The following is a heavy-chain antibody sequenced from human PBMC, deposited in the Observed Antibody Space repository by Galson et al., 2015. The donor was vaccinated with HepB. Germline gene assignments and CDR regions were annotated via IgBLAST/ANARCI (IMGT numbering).Heavy chain of an antibody. Sequence: ETLSLTCTVSGYSISSGYSWGWIRQPPGKGLEWIGSIYYSGSTYYNPSLKSRVTISVDTSKNQFSLKLSSVTAADTAVYYCARGKLELRFLENEYYMDVWGKGTTVTVSS. V-gene: IGHV4-38-2*02. CDR2: IYYSGST. CDR3: ARGKLELRFLENEYYMDV. D-gene: IGHD1-7*01. J-gene: IGHJ6*03. CDR1: GYSISSGYS.